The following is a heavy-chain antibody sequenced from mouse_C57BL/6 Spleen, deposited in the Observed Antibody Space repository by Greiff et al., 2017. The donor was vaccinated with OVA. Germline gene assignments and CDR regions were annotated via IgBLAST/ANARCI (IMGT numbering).Heavy chain of an antibody. V-gene: IGHV5-16*01. Sequence: EVKLVESEGGLVQPGSSMKLSCTASGFTFSDYYMAWVRQVPEKGLEWVANINYDGSSTYYLDSLKSRFIISRDNAKNILYLQMSSLKSKDTATYYCARDLGLGYFDYWGQGTTLTVSS. D-gene: IGHD4-1*01. CDR2: INYDGSST. J-gene: IGHJ2*01. CDR3: ARDLGLGYFDY. CDR1: GFTFSDYY.